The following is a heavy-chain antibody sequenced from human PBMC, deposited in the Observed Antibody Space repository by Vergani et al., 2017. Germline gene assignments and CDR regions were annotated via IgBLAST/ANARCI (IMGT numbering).Heavy chain of an antibody. CDR3: ARGSCLGGSCDKPLFDY. Sequence: QVQLQESGPGLVKPSQTLSLTCTVSGGSINSHNYYWSWLRQPAGKGLERIGRLHTSGITNYNPSLKSRVTMSEDTSKNQFSLNLTSVTAADTAVYFCARGSCLGGSCDKPLFDYWGQGILVTVSA. D-gene: IGHD2-15*01. V-gene: IGHV4-61*02. CDR2: LHTSGIT. CDR1: GGSINSHNYY. J-gene: IGHJ4*02.